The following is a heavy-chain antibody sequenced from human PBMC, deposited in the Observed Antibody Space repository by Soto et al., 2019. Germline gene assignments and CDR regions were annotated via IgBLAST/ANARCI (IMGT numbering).Heavy chain of an antibody. CDR3: AKGAAVYGLLTHDY. J-gene: IGHJ4*02. Sequence: EVQLLESGGGLEQPGGSLRLSCAVSGFTFSDYAMSCVRQAPGKGLEWVTTITGSSSNLYYTDSVKGRFAISRDNSRNILFLQMNSLTAEDTAVYYCAKGAAVYGLLTHDYWGQGTLVTVSS. D-gene: IGHD3-9*01. CDR2: ITGSSSNL. V-gene: IGHV3-23*01. CDR1: GFTFSDYA.